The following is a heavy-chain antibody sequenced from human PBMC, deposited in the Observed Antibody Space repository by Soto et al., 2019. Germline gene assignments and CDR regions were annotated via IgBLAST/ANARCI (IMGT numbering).Heavy chain of an antibody. D-gene: IGHD2-21*01. CDR1: GFTFSGYA. V-gene: IGHV3-23*01. CDR3: AKDRVVTGVTPDI. Sequence: EVQLLESGGDLVQPGGSLRLSCAASGFTFSGYAMNWVRQVPGKGLQWVSSISGSGGMTYYTDSVKGRFTISRDNSKNTLYLQMSSLRDEDTAVYHCAKDRVVTGVTPDIWGQGTLVTVSS. CDR2: ISGSGGMT. J-gene: IGHJ3*02.